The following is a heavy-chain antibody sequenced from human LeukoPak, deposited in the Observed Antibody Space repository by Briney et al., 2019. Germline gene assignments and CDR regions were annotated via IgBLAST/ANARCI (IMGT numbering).Heavy chain of an antibody. D-gene: IGHD5-12*01. CDR3: ARDLGLRGST. J-gene: IGHJ5*02. V-gene: IGHV3-74*01. CDR2: MYGDMRDI. CDR1: GFTFSSYS. Sequence: GGSLRLSCAASGFTFSSYSMNWVRHVPGKGLLWVSRMYGDMRDISYADSVKGRFTISRDNAKNTVYLQMNSLRGEDTAVYYCARDLGLRGSTWGQGTLVTVSS.